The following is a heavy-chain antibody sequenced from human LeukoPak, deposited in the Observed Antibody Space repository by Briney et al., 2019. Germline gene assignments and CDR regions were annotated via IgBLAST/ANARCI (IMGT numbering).Heavy chain of an antibody. D-gene: IGHD3-22*01. CDR2: IIPIFGTA. CDR1: GGTFSSYA. Sequence: SVKVSCKASGGTFSSYAISWVRQAPGQGLEWMGGIIPIFGTANYAQKFHGRVTITADESTSTAYMELSSLRSEDTAVYYCARDQGITMIHNWFDPWGQGTLVTVSS. J-gene: IGHJ5*02. V-gene: IGHV1-69*01. CDR3: ARDQGITMIHNWFDP.